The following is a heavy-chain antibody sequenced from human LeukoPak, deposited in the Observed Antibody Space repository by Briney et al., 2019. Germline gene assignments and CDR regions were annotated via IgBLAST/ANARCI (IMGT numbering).Heavy chain of an antibody. J-gene: IGHJ4*02. V-gene: IGHV3-21*01. CDR3: AREFSVVGNFDY. D-gene: IGHD2-21*01. CDR2: ISSSSTSI. Sequence: GGSLRLSCADSGFLFSDFIDHTMVWVRQAPGKGLECVSYISSSSTSISYADSVRGRFSISRDNAQRSLYLHMNSLRDEDTAVYYCAREFSVVGNFDYWGQGTLVIVSS. CDR1: GFLFSDFIDHT.